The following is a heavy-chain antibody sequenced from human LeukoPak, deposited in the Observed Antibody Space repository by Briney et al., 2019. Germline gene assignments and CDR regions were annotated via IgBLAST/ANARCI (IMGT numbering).Heavy chain of an antibody. CDR3: ARVTYGSGTYGAFDY. Sequence: GGSLRLSCAASGFTFSSYSMNWVRQAPGKGLEWVSYISSSSSTIYYADSVKGRFTISRDNSKTTLYLQMNSLRAEDTAVYYCARVTYGSGTYGAFDYWGQGTLVTVSS. V-gene: IGHV3-48*01. CDR2: ISSSSSTI. D-gene: IGHD3-10*01. CDR1: GFTFSSYS. J-gene: IGHJ4*02.